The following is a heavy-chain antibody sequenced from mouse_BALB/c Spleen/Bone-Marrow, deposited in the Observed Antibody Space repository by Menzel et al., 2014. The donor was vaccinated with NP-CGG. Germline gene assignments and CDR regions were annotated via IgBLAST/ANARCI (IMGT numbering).Heavy chain of an antibody. CDR1: GFSLSRYS. J-gene: IGHJ4*01. Sequence: VQLVESGPGLVAPSQSLSITCTVSGFSLSRYSVHWIRQPPGKGLEWLGMIWGGGSTDYNSALRSRLSIINDNSKSQVFLKMSSLQTDDTAMYYCARRELRAMDYWGQGTSVTVSS. CDR3: ARRELRAMDY. V-gene: IGHV2-6-4*01. CDR2: IWGGGST.